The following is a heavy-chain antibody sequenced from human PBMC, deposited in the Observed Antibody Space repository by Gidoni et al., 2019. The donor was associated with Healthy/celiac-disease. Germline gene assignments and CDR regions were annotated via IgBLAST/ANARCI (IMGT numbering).Heavy chain of an antibody. D-gene: IGHD6-13*01. CDR3: ARGRTRQPDFDY. V-gene: IGHV3-21*01. CDR2: ISSSSSYI. CDR1: GFTFSSYS. Sequence: EVQLVESGGGLVKPGGSLRLSCAASGFTFSSYSMNWVRQAPGKGLEWVSSISSSSSYIYYADSVKGRFTISRDNAKNSLYLQMNSLRAEDTAVYYCARGRTRQPDFDYWGQGTLVTVSS. J-gene: IGHJ4*02.